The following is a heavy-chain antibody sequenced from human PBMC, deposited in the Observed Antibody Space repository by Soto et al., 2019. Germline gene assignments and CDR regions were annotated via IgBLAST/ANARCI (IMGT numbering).Heavy chain of an antibody. CDR2: IYFSGST. CDR1: GSTISSVY. CDR3: ARERDIFTGDGDAFDI. V-gene: IGHV4-59*01. D-gene: IGHD3-9*01. Sequence: QVQLQESGPGLVKPSETLSLNCTVSGSTISSVYWSWIRQPPGKGLEWIGYIYFSGSTTYNPSLKSRVTRSVDTSKTQFSLTLSSVTAADTAVYYCARERDIFTGDGDAFDIWGQGTMVTVSS. J-gene: IGHJ3*02.